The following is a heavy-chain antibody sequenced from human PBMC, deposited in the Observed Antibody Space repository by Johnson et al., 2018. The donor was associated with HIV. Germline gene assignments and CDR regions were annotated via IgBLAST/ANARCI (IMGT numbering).Heavy chain of an antibody. Sequence: QVQLVESGGGVVQPGRSLRLSCAASGFTFSSYAMHWVRQAPGKGLEWVAVISYDGSNKYYADSVKGRFTISRDNSKNTLYLQMNSLRAEDTAVYYCAKPLSMGIWAFDIWGQGTMVTVSS. J-gene: IGHJ3*02. D-gene: IGHD2-15*01. CDR3: AKPLSMGIWAFDI. V-gene: IGHV3-30-3*01. CDR2: ISYDGSNK. CDR1: GFTFSSYA.